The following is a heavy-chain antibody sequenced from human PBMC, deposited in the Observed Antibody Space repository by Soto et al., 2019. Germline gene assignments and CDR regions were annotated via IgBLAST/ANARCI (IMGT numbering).Heavy chain of an antibody. CDR1: GYTFTGYY. CDR2: INPNSGGT. CDR3: ASDIEMDEDWFEP. D-gene: IGHD3-16*02. V-gene: IGHV1-2*02. Sequence: ASVNVSFKASGYTFTGYYMHWVRQAPGQWLEWMGWINPNSGGTNYAQKFQGRVTMTRDTSISTAYMELSRLRSDDTAVYYCASDIEMDEDWFEPWGHGTLVNVST. J-gene: IGHJ5*02.